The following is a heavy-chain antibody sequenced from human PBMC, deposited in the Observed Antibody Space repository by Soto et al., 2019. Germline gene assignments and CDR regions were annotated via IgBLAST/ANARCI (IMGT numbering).Heavy chain of an antibody. Sequence: SETLSLTCTVSGGSISSYYWSWIRQPPGKGLELIRYIYYSGSTNYNPSLKSRVTISVDTSKNQFSLKLSSVTAADTAVYYCAREGSSGWFDYWGQGTLVTVSS. CDR2: IYYSGST. D-gene: IGHD6-19*01. CDR3: AREGSSGWFDY. V-gene: IGHV4-59*01. J-gene: IGHJ4*02. CDR1: GGSISSYY.